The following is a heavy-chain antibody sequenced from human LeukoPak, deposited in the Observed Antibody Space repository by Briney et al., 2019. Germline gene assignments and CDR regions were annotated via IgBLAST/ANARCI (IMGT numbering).Heavy chain of an antibody. D-gene: IGHD1-14*01. V-gene: IGHV5-10-1*01. CDR3: AKHLPPREPFRY. J-gene: IGHJ4*02. CDR2: IDPADSFT. CDR1: GCGFTSYW. Sequence: GEALQISCRGAGCGFTSYWSSWGRQMPGKGLEGMGRIDPADSFTTSSPSFQGHVTISVDTSISTAFLQCNSLKPSDTAMYYCAKHLPPREPFRYWGQGTLVTVSS.